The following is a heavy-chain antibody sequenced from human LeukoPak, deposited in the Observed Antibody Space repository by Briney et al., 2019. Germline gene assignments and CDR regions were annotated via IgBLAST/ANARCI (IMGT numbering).Heavy chain of an antibody. CDR1: GGSISSSSYY. V-gene: IGHV4-39*01. D-gene: IGHD3-3*01. CDR3: ARHSKTYYDFWSGPQLPIYFDY. CDR2: IYYSGST. Sequence: PSETLSLTCTVSGGSISSSSYYWGWIRQPPGKGLEWIGSIYYSGSTYYNLYLKSRVTISVDTSKNQFSLKLSSVTAADTAVYYCARHSKTYYDFWSGPQLPIYFDYWGQGTLVTVSS. J-gene: IGHJ4*02.